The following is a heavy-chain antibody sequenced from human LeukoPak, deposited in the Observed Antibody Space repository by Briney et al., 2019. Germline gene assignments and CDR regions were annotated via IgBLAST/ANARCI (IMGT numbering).Heavy chain of an antibody. D-gene: IGHD3-22*01. CDR1: GGSFSGYY. CDR3: ARVGAGYYKVVSY. V-gene: IGHV4-34*01. CDR2: INHSGST. Sequence: SETLSHTCAVYGGSFSGYYWSWIRQPPGKGLEWIGEINHSGSTNYNPSLKSRVTISVDTSKNQFSLKLSSVTAADTAVYYCARVGAGYYKVVSYWGQGTLVTVSS. J-gene: IGHJ4*02.